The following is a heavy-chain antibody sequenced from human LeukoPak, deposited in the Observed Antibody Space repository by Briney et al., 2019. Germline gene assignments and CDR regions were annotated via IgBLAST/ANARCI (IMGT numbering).Heavy chain of an antibody. CDR1: GFTFSSYS. Sequence: GGSLRLSCAASGFTFSSYSMNWVRQAPGKGLEWVSSISSSSSYIYYADSVEGRFTISRDNAKNSLYLQMNSLRAEDTAVYYRARDRGSSSWYGDYWGQGTLVTVSS. CDR3: ARDRGSSSWYGDY. V-gene: IGHV3-21*01. D-gene: IGHD6-13*01. J-gene: IGHJ4*02. CDR2: ISSSSSYI.